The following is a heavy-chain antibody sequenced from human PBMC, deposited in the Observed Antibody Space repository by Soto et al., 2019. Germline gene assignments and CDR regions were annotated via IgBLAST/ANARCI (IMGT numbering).Heavy chain of an antibody. CDR2: IYYSGST. Sequence: SETLSPTCTVSGGSIIGSSYYFFCIRQPPGKGLEWIGYIYYSGSTYYNPSLKSRVTISVDTSKNQFSLKLSSVTAADTAVYYCARRGGDMGTAFDHWGQGTLVTVSS. D-gene: IGHD3-16*01. V-gene: IGHV4-39*01. J-gene: IGHJ4*02. CDR1: GGSIIGSSYY. CDR3: ARRGGDMGTAFDH.